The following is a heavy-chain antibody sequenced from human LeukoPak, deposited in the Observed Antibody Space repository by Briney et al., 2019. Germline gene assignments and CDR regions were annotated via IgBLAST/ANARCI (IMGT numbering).Heavy chain of an antibody. J-gene: IGHJ4*02. V-gene: IGHV3-64D*06. CDR1: GFTFSSYP. D-gene: IGHD4-17*01. Sequence: GGSLRLSCSASGFTFSSYPMHWVRQAPGKGLEYVSSISTDGGSTYYADSVKGRFTISRDNSKNTLYLQMSSLRGEDTAVYYCVKRGRQGDYAYDYWGQGTPVTVSS. CDR3: VKRGRQGDYAYDY. CDR2: ISTDGGST.